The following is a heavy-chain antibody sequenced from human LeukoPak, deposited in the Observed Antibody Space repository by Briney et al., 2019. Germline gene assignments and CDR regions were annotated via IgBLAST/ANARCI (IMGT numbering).Heavy chain of an antibody. CDR2: IRHDGSIK. J-gene: IGHJ4*02. Sequence: TGGSLRLSCAASGFIFSTYGMYWVRQAPGKGLEWVASIRHDGSIKNYADSVKGRSTISRDNSKNTLYLQMNSLRAEDTAVYYCAKDSLADIDYWGQGTLVTVSS. D-gene: IGHD3-16*01. CDR3: AKDSLADIDY. V-gene: IGHV3-30*02. CDR1: GFIFSTYG.